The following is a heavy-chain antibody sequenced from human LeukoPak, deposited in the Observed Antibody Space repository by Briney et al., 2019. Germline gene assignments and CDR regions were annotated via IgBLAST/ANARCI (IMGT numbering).Heavy chain of an antibody. CDR1: GYSFTSYW. V-gene: IGHV5-10-1*01. CDR2: IDPSDSYT. D-gene: IGHD5-18*01. Sequence: GESLKISCKGSGYSFTSYWISWVRQMPGKGLEWMGRIDPSDSYTNYSPSFQGHVTISADKSISTAYLQWSSLKASDTAMYYCASDGYSYGSYYYGMDVWGQGTTVTVSS. J-gene: IGHJ6*02. CDR3: ASDGYSYGSYYYGMDV.